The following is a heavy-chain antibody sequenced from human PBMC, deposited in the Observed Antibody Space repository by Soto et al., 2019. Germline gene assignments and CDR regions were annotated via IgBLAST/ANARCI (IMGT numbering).Heavy chain of an antibody. CDR1: SGPSRSHN. D-gene: IGHD3-10*01. J-gene: IGHJ6*02. V-gene: IGHV4-59*08. CDR3: VRQGIGDLHGLVDV. CDR2: IYHTGDT. Sequence: QVQLQQSGPGLVKPSETLSLTCTVSSGPSRSHNWGWIRQPPGGGLEWIGYIYHTGDTSYNPSLTRXVXXSADTSTNHISLTLRSVTAADTAVYYCVRQGIGDLHGLVDVWGQGTRVSVSS.